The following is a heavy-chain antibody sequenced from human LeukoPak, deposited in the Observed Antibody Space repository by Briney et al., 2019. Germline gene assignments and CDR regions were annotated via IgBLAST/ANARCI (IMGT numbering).Heavy chain of an antibody. D-gene: IGHD4-17*01. CDR3: ARGRYGDFHDAFDI. J-gene: IGHJ3*02. CDR1: GFTFSSYG. V-gene: IGHV3-30*02. CDR2: IRYDGSNK. Sequence: GGSLRLSCAASGFTFSSYGMHWVRQAPGKGLEWVAFIRYDGSNKYYADSVKGRFTISRDNAKNSLYLQMNSLRAEDTAVYYCARGRYGDFHDAFDIWGQGTMVTVSS.